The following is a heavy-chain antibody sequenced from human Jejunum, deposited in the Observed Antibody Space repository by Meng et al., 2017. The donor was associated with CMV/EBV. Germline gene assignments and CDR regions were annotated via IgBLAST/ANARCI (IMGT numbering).Heavy chain of an antibody. CDR2: INPTSGGT. Sequence: KASGYTFATYFMPWVRQAPGQGPEWMGWINPTSGGTSYAEKFQGRVTMTRDTSISTAYMELSRLRSDDTAVYYCARKYNGYWFDPWGQGTLVTVSS. V-gene: IGHV1-2*02. CDR1: GYTFATYF. CDR3: ARKYNGYWFDP. J-gene: IGHJ5*02. D-gene: IGHD5-12*01.